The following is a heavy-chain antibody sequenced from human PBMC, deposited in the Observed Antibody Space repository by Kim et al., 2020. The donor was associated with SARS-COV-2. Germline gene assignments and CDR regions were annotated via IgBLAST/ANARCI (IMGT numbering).Heavy chain of an antibody. D-gene: IGHD4-17*01. CDR2: ISSSGGSI. CDR3: ARRPNYDDYHLLH. J-gene: IGHJ4*02. Sequence: GGSLRLSCAASGFTFSSYEMHWVRQAPGKGLEWISYISSSGGSIYYADSVKGRFTISRDNAKNSLYLQMNSLRAEDTAVYYCARRPNYDDYHLLHWGQGT. V-gene: IGHV3-48*03. CDR1: GFTFSSYE.